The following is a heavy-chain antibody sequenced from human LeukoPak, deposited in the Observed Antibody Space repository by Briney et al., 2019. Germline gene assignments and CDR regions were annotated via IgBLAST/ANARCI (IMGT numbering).Heavy chain of an antibody. Sequence: PGGSLRLSCAASGFTFSRYAMSWVRQAPGKGLEWVSAVSGSGEGTYYADSVKGRFTISRDNSKNTLYLQMNSLRAEDTAVYYCAKRIQGDSTPDYWGQGTLVTVSS. V-gene: IGHV3-23*01. J-gene: IGHJ4*02. CDR1: GFTFSRYA. CDR3: AKRIQGDSTPDY. CDR2: VSGSGEGT. D-gene: IGHD2-21*02.